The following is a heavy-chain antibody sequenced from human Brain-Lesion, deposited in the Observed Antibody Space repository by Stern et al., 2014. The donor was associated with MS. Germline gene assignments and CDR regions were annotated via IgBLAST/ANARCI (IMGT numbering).Heavy chain of an antibody. Sequence: VPLVESGGGVVQPGRPLRLSCAASGFTFSSFGMHWVRQAPGKGLEWVAVISYDGSNKYYADSVKGRFTISRDNSKNTLYMQMNSLRAEDTAVYYCAKDRQWLTYFFDYWGQGSLVTVSS. V-gene: IGHV3-30*18. CDR1: GFTFSSFG. CDR3: AKDRQWLTYFFDY. CDR2: ISYDGSNK. J-gene: IGHJ4*02. D-gene: IGHD3-22*01.